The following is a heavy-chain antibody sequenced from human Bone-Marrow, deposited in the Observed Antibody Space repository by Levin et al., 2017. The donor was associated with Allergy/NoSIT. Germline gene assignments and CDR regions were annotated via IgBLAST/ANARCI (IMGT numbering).Heavy chain of an antibody. CDR2: ISWNSNSI. CDR1: GFTFDDYA. CDR3: AKDRALVLRNFEN. V-gene: IGHV3-9*01. J-gene: IGHJ4*02. D-gene: IGHD4/OR15-4a*01. Sequence: SLKISCAASGFTFDDYAMHWVRQAPGKGLEWVSGISWNSNSIAYADSVKDRFTISRDNAKNSLFLEMNDLRPEDTALYYCAKDRALVLRNFENWGQGTLVTVSS.